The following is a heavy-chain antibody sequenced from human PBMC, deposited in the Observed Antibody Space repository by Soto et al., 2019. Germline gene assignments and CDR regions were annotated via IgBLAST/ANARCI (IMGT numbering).Heavy chain of an antibody. J-gene: IGHJ6*02. CDR1: GFTFSSYS. CDR2: ISSSSSYI. V-gene: IGHV3-21*01. D-gene: IGHD6-6*01. Sequence: GGSLRLSCAASGFTFSSYSMNWVRQAPGKGLEWVSSISSSSSYIYYADSVKDRFTISRDNAKNSLYLQMNSLRAEDTAVYYCARDLSSSAHLYGMDVWGQGTTVTVSS. CDR3: ARDLSSSAHLYGMDV.